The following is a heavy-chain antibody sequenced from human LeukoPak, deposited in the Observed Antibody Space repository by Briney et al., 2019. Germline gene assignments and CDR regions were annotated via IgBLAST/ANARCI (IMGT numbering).Heavy chain of an antibody. CDR3: ARSGGNSGVAFDI. J-gene: IGHJ3*02. D-gene: IGHD4-23*01. V-gene: IGHV3-21*01. CDR2: ISSGSGYI. Sequence: PGGSLRLSCAASGFTFSTYSMNWVRQAPGKGLEWVSSISSGSGYIYYADSVKGRFTISRGNAKNSLYLQMNSLRAEDTAVYYCARSGGNSGVAFDIWGQGTVVTVSS. CDR1: GFTFSTYS.